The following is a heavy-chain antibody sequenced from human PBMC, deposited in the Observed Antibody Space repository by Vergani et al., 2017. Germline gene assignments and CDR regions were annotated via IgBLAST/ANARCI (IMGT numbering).Heavy chain of an antibody. CDR1: GFTFSDHY. J-gene: IGHJ3*02. Sequence: EVQLVESGGGLVQPGGSLRLSCAASGFTFSDHYMAWVRQAPGKGLEWVGRTRNKANSYTTEYAASVKGRFTISRDDSKNSLYLQMNSLKIEDTAVYYCARLGYCSSTTCRQAFDIWGQGTMVTVSS. V-gene: IGHV3-72*01. CDR2: TRNKANSYTT. CDR3: ARLGYCSSTTCRQAFDI. D-gene: IGHD2-2*01.